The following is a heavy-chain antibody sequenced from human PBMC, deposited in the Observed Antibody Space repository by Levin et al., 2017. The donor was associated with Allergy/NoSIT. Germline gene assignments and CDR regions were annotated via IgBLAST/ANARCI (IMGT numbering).Heavy chain of an antibody. Sequence: SCAASGFTFSSYGMHWVRQAPGKGLEWVALIWYDGSNKYYVDSVKGRFTISRDNSKNTLYLQMNSLRAEDTAVYYCAKDIYTGLGWGSGLDYWGQGTLVTVSS. V-gene: IGHV3-30*02. CDR2: IWYDGSNK. J-gene: IGHJ4*02. CDR3: AKDIYTGLGWGSGLDY. CDR1: GFTFSSYG. D-gene: IGHD7-27*01.